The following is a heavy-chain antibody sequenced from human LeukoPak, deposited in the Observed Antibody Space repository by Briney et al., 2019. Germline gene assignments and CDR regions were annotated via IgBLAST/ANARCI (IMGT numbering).Heavy chain of an antibody. Sequence: SETLSLTCSVSGYSFTSGHYWGWIRQPPGKGLEWIANIYHTGSAHYNPSLKSRVTISVDTSKYQFSLKLSSVTAADTAVYYCARYCTSTTCILRGFDYWGQGTLVTVSS. CDR3: ARYCTSTTCILRGFDY. V-gene: IGHV4-38-2*01. D-gene: IGHD2-2*01. J-gene: IGHJ4*02. CDR1: GYSFTSGHY. CDR2: IYHTGSA.